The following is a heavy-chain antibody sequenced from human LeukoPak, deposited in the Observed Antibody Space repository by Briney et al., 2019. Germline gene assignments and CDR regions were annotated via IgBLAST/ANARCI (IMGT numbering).Heavy chain of an antibody. D-gene: IGHD5-24*01. CDR1: GGSFSGYY. V-gene: IGHV4-34*01. J-gene: IGHJ4*02. CDR3: ARGNRSRDGYNYWATIDY. Sequence: PSETLSLTCAVYGGSFSGYYWSWIRQPPGKGLEWIGEINHSGSTNYNPSLKSRVTISVDTSKNQFSLKLSSVTAADTAVYYCARGNRSRDGYNYWATIDYWGQGTLVTVSS. CDR2: INHSGST.